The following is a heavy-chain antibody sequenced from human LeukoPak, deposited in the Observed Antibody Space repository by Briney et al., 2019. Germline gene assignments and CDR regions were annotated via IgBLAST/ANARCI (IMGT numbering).Heavy chain of an antibody. CDR1: GFTFTNYA. CDR3: ARGFVLGVAKNYFDY. Sequence: GRSLRLSCAASGFTFTNYALHWVRQAPGKGLEWVAVISYDGTNKYYADSVKGRFTISRDNSKNTLSLQMNSLRAEDTALYYCARGFVLGVAKNYFDYWGQGALVTVSS. V-gene: IGHV3-30-3*01. J-gene: IGHJ4*02. D-gene: IGHD2-21*01. CDR2: ISYDGTNK.